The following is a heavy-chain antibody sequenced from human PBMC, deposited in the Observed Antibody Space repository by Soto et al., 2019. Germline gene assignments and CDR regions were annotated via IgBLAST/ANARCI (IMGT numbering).Heavy chain of an antibody. Sequence: LSETLSLTCAVYGGSFSGYYWSWIRQPPGKGLEWIGEINHSGSTNYNPSLKSRVTISVDTSKNQFSLKLSSVTAADTAVYYCARISSSGWYAVNQVLYYFDYWGQGTLVTVSS. J-gene: IGHJ4*02. CDR1: GGSFSGYY. D-gene: IGHD6-19*01. V-gene: IGHV4-34*01. CDR3: ARISSSGWYAVNQVLYYFDY. CDR2: INHSGST.